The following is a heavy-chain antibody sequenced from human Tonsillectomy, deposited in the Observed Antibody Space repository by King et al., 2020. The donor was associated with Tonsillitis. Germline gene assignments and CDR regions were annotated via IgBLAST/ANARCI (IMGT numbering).Heavy chain of an antibody. D-gene: IGHD2-21*02. Sequence: VQLVESGGGLVQPGGSLRLSCAASGFTFSSYWMNWVRQAPGKGLEWVANVKQDGSEKYYVDSVTGRFSISRDNAKNSLYLQMNSLRAEDTAVYYCAGCPPIGGDVSSFDIWGQGTMVTVSS. J-gene: IGHJ3*02. CDR1: GFTFSSYW. CDR2: VKQDGSEK. CDR3: AGCPPIGGDVSSFDI. V-gene: IGHV3-7*03.